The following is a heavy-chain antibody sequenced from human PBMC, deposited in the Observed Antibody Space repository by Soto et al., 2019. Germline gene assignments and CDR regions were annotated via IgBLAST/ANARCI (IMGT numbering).Heavy chain of an antibody. D-gene: IGHD5-12*01. V-gene: IGHV4-39*01. CDR2: IYYSGST. J-gene: IGHJ3*02. CDR3: AVCSELVATTSEDAFDI. Sequence: SETLSLTCTVSGGSISSSSYYWGWIRQPPGKGLEWIGSIYYSGSTYYNPSLKSRVTISVDTSKNQFSLKLSSVTAAATAVYYCAVCSELVATTSEDAFDIWGQGTMVTVSS. CDR1: GGSISSSSYY.